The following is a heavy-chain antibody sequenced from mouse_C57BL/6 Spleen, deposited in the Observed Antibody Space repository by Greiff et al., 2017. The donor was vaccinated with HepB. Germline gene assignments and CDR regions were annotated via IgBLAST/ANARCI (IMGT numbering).Heavy chain of an antibody. D-gene: IGHD2-3*01. CDR3: VGWLRAMDY. CDR1: GYTFTDYN. Sequence: VQLQQSGPELVKPGASVKMSCKASGYTFTDYNMHWVKQSHGKSLEWIGYINPNNGGTSYNQKFKGKATLTVNKSSSTAYMELRSLTSEDSAVYYCVGWLRAMDYWGQGTSVTVSS. CDR2: INPNNGGT. V-gene: IGHV1-22*01. J-gene: IGHJ4*01.